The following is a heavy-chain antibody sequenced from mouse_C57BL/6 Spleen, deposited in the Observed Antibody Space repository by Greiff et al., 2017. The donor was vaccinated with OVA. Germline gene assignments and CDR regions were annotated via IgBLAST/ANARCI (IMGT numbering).Heavy chain of an antibody. CDR1: GFTFSSYA. D-gene: IGHD1-1*01. V-gene: IGHV5-9-1*02. J-gene: IGHJ4*01. CDR3: TRVLLRSYAMDY. CDR2: ISSGGDYI. Sequence: EVKLMESGEGLVKPGGSLKLSCAASGFTFSSYAMSWVRQTPEKRLEWVAYISSGGDYIYYADTVKGRFPISRDNARNTLYLQMSSLKSEDTAMYYCTRVLLRSYAMDYWGQGTSVTVSS.